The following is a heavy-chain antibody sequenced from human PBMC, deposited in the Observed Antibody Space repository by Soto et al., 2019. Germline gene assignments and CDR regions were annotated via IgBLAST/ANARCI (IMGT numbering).Heavy chain of an antibody. V-gene: IGHV3-23*01. D-gene: IGHD4-17*01. CDR2: ISGSCGST. CDR1: GFTFSSYA. Sequence: EVQLLESGGGLVQPGGSLRLSCAASGFTFSSYAMSCVRQAPGKGLEWVSAISGSCGSTYYADSVKGRFTISRDNSKNTLYLQMTSLRAEDTAVYYCAKRTVGWYFDLWGRGTLVTVSS. J-gene: IGHJ2*01. CDR3: AKRTVGWYFDL.